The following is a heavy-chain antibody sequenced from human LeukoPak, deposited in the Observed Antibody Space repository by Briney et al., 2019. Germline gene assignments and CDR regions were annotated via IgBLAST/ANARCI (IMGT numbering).Heavy chain of an antibody. D-gene: IGHD4-17*01. CDR3: AITTTVTSVDY. V-gene: IGHV3-21*01. J-gene: IGHJ4*02. CDR1: GFTFSSYS. Sequence: NTGGSLRLSCAASGFTFSSYSMNWVRQAPGKGLECVSSISSSSSYIYYTHSVKGRFTISRDNAKNSLYLQMNSLRAEDTAVYYCAITTTVTSVDYWGQGTLVTVSS. CDR2: ISSSSSYI.